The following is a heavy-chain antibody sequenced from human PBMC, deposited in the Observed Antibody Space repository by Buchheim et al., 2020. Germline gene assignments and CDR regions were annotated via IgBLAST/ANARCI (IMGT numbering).Heavy chain of an antibody. CDR3: AKDPYSSTWYTGWDY. CDR2: ISGSGGGT. J-gene: IGHJ4*02. V-gene: IGHV3-23*01. D-gene: IGHD6-13*01. Sequence: EVQLLESGGGLVQPGGSLRLSCAASGFTFSSYAMSWVRQGPGKGLEWFSGISGSGGGTYYADSVKGRFTISRDNSKNTLYLQMNSLRAEDTAVYYCAKDPYSSTWYTGWDYWGQGTL. CDR1: GFTFSSYA.